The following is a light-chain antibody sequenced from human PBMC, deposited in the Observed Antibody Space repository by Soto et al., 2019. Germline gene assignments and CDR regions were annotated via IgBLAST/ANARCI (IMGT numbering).Light chain of an antibody. CDR2: KAS. Sequence: DIQMTQSPSTLSASLSARVTIXRRASQSISYWLAWFQQKPGKAPKLLIYKASILEIGVPSRFSGSGSGTEFTLTISSLQPDDFATYYCQQYNSYPWTFGQGTKVDNK. CDR1: QSISYW. CDR3: QQYNSYPWT. J-gene: IGKJ1*01. V-gene: IGKV1-5*03.